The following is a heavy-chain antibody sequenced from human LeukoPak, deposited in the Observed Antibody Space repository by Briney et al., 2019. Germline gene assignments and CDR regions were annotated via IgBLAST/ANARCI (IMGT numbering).Heavy chain of an antibody. CDR1: GGSISSGGYY. D-gene: IGHD6-19*01. J-gene: IGHJ4*02. V-gene: IGHV4-31*03. CDR3: ARSPGIAVVDY. CDR2: IYYSGST. Sequence: SQTLSLTCTVSGGSISSGGYYWSWIRQHPGKGLEWIGYIYYSGSTYYNSSLKSRVTISVDTSKNQFSLKLSSVTAADTAVYYCARSPGIAVVDYWGQGTLVTVSS.